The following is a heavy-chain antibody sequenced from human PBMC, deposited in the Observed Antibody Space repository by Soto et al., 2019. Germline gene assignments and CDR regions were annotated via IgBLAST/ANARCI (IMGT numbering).Heavy chain of an antibody. J-gene: IGHJ6*02. CDR2: IYYSGST. V-gene: IGHV4-39*01. CDR1: GGSISSSSYY. Sequence: SETLSLTCTVSGGSISSSSYYWGWIRQPPGKGLEWIGSIYYSGSTYYNPSLKSRVTISVDTSKNQFSLKLSSVTAADTAVYYCARRRTSYPAYGMDVWRQGTTVTVSS. CDR3: ARRRTSYPAYGMDV. D-gene: IGHD6-6*01.